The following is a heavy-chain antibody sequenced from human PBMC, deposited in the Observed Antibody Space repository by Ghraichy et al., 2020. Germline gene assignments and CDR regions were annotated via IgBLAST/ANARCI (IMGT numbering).Heavy chain of an antibody. CDR2: ISSSSSYI. CDR1: GFTFSSYS. J-gene: IGHJ6*02. D-gene: IGHD3-22*01. Sequence: GGSLRLSCAASGFTFSSYSMNWVRQAPGNGLEWVSSISSSSSYIYYADSVKGRFTISRDNAKNSLYLQMNSLRAEDTAVYYCARVSYYDSSGYYTFYYYGMDVWGQGTTVTVSS. V-gene: IGHV3-21*03. CDR3: ARVSYYDSSGYYTFYYYGMDV.